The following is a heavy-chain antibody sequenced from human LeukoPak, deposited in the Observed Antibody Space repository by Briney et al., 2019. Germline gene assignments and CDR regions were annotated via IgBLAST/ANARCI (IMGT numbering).Heavy chain of an antibody. D-gene: IGHD2-15*01. CDR1: GGSFRSYY. V-gene: IGHV4-59*01. J-gene: IGHJ3*02. CDR2: IYYSGST. CDR3: VRVGCSGGSCYSDAFDI. Sequence: SETLSLTCTGSGGSFRSYYWIWIRQPPGKGLEWIGYIYYSGSTNYNPSLKSRVTISVDTSKNQFSLKLSSVTAADTAVYYCVRVGCSGGSCYSDAFDIWGQGTMVTVSS.